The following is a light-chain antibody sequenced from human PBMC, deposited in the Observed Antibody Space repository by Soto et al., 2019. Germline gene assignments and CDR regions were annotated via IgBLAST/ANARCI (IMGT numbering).Light chain of an antibody. Sequence: EIVLTQSPGTLSLSPGERATLSCRASQSVSSSYLAWYQQKPGQAPRLLIYGASSRDTGIPDRFSGSGSGTDFPLTISRLEPEDFAVYYCQQYGSSPPWTFGQGTKVEIK. J-gene: IGKJ1*01. CDR2: GAS. V-gene: IGKV3-20*01. CDR1: QSVSSSY. CDR3: QQYGSSPPWT.